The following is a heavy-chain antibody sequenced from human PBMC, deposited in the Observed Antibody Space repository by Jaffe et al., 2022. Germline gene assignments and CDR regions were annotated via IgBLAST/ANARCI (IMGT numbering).Heavy chain of an antibody. CDR1: GFTFSSYA. CDR2: ISGSGGST. J-gene: IGHJ5*02. Sequence: EVQLLESGGGLVQPGGSLRLSCAASGFTFSSYAMSWVRQAPGKGLEWVSAISGSGGSTYYADSVKGRFTISRDNSKNTLYLQMNSLRAEDTAVYYCAKTNPRYCSGGSCLRDRGWFDPWGQGTLVTVSS. CDR3: AKTNPRYCSGGSCLRDRGWFDP. V-gene: IGHV3-23*01. D-gene: IGHD2-15*01.